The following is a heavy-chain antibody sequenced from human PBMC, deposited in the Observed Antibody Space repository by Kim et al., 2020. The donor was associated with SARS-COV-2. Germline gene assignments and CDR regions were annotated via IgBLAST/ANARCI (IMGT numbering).Heavy chain of an antibody. Sequence: YAVSVKGRLTISRDNSRNTLYLQLHSLRAEDTAVYYCAIVASKLRFLNFEYWGQGTLVTVSP. D-gene: IGHD3-3*01. V-gene: IGHV3-23*01. J-gene: IGHJ4*02. CDR3: AIVASKLRFLNFEY.